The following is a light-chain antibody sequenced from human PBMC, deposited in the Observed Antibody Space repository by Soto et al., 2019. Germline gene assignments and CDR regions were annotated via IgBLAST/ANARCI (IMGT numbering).Light chain of an antibody. V-gene: IGKV3-20*01. J-gene: IGKJ2*01. CDR1: QTVFSNY. CDR2: AAS. Sequence: EIVLTQSPGTLSLSPGERATLSCRASQTVFSNYLAWYQQKPGQAPRLRIYAASRRATGVPDRFGGSGSGTDFTLTISRLEPEAFAVYHFQQYGRRQDTFGQGTKMEI. CDR3: QQYGRRQDT.